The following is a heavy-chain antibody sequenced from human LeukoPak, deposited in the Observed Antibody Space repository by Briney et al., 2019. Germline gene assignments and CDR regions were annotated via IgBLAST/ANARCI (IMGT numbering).Heavy chain of an antibody. V-gene: IGHV4-59*01. Sequence: SETLSLTCTVSGGSITSYYWSWIRQPPGKGLEWIGYMYYSGSTNYNPSLKSRVSISIDTSKTQFSLKLNSVTAADTAVYYCAAGTSWYDPWGQGTLVTVSS. D-gene: IGHD6-13*01. CDR2: MYYSGST. CDR3: AAGTSWYDP. J-gene: IGHJ5*02. CDR1: GGSITSYY.